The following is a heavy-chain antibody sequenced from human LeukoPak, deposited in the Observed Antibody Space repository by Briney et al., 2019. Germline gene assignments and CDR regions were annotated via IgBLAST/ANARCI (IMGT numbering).Heavy chain of an antibody. D-gene: IGHD3-10*01. Sequence: SETLSLTCTVSGGSISSSSYYWGWIRQPPGKGLEWIGSIYYSGSTYYNPSLKSRVTISVDTSKNQFSLKLSSVTAADTAVYYCARRSSGSYYYWGQGTLVTVSS. CDR3: ARRSSGSYYY. V-gene: IGHV4-39*01. CDR1: GGSISSSSYY. J-gene: IGHJ4*02. CDR2: IYYSGST.